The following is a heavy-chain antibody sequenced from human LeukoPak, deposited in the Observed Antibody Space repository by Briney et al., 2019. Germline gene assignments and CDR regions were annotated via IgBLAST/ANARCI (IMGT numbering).Heavy chain of an antibody. J-gene: IGHJ6*03. CDR3: ARSGIKMVRGVIIKSPYHMDV. CDR1: GFTFSSYE. Sequence: GGSLRLSCAASGFTFSSYEMIWVRQAPGKGLEWVSYIRSSGSTIYYADSVKGRFTISRDDAKNSLSLQMNSLRAEDTAVYHCARSGIKMVRGVIIKSPYHMDVWGKGTTVTVSS. CDR2: IRSSGSTI. D-gene: IGHD3-10*01. V-gene: IGHV3-48*03.